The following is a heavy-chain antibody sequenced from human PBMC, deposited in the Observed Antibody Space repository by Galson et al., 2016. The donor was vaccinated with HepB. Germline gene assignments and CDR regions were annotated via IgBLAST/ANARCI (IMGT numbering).Heavy chain of an antibody. D-gene: IGHD6-13*01. V-gene: IGHV3-33*06. CDR3: AKDAHTSSWWGCFQD. CDR1: GFSFRSHA. Sequence: PRLSCAASGFSFRSHAMHWVRQAPGKGLEWVAVIWFDGSNKFYGDSVQGRFTISRDNSNNTLYLQMNSLSAEGTAVYYCAKDAHTSSWWGCFQDWGQGTLVTVSS. CDR2: IWFDGSNK. J-gene: IGHJ1*01.